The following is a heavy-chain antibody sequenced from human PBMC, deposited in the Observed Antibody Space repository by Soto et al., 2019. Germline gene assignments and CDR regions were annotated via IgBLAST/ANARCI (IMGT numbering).Heavy chain of an antibody. V-gene: IGHV3-30-3*01. CDR2: ISYDGSNK. CDR3: ARGGNRCDLWRY. J-gene: IGHJ4*02. Sequence: QVQLVESGGGVVQPGRSLRLSCAASGFTFSSYAMHWVRQAPGKGLEWVAVISYDGSNKYYADSVKGRFTISRDNSKNTRYLQMNSLRAEDTAVYYCARGGNRCDLWRYWGQGTLVTVSS. D-gene: IGHD3-3*01. CDR1: GFTFSSYA.